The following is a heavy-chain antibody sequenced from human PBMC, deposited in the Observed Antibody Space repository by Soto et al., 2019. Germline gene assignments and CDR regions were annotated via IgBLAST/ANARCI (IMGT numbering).Heavy chain of an antibody. CDR1: GFTFSRYP. CDR3: ATGVGSYYFDY. CDR2: ITYDGNNK. D-gene: IGHD1-26*01. J-gene: IGHJ4*02. V-gene: IGHV3-30-3*01. Sequence: QVQLVESGGGVVQPGRSLRLSCAASGFTFSRYPMYWVRQAPGKGLEWVAVITYDGNNKYYADSVKGRFTISRDNAKNTLSLQMNNLRPEDTAVYYCATGVGSYYFDYCGQGTLVTVSS.